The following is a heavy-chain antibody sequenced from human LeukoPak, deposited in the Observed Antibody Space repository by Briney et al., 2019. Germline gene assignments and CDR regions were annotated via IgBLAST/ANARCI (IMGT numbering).Heavy chain of an antibody. D-gene: IGHD5-12*01. CDR3: ARDVGGYAFDY. CDR2: MSYDGSHK. Sequence: GGSLRLSCAASGFTFSDYSMNWVRQAPGKGLEWVAVMSYDGSHKYLADSVKGRFTISRDNSKNTLYLQMNSLRVEDTAIYYCARDVGGYAFDYWGQGTLVTVSS. CDR1: GFTFSDYS. V-gene: IGHV3-30*03. J-gene: IGHJ4*02.